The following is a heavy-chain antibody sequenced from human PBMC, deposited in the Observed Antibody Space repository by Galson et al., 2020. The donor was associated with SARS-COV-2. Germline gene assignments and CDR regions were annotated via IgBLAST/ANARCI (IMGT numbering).Heavy chain of an antibody. CDR3: ARGHRGVVPSPVLGLGPFYSYYYMDV. Sequence: SQTLSLTCAVYGGSFSGYSWAWIRQPPGKGLEWIGEITFGGDTNYSPSLRSRVTVSVDTSKNQFSLNLRSVTAADTALYYCARGHRGVVPSPVLGLGPFYSYYYMDVWGKGTTVTVSS. D-gene: IGHD3-10*01. J-gene: IGHJ6*03. CDR2: ITFGGDT. CDR1: GGSFSGYS. V-gene: IGHV4-34*01.